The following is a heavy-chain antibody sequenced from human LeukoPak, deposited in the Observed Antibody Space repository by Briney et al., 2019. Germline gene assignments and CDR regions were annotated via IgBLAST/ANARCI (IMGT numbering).Heavy chain of an antibody. V-gene: IGHV4-59*08. D-gene: IGHD5-12*01. CDR2: IYYSGST. CDR3: ARHRGRNIVATKRPHWFDP. J-gene: IGHJ5*02. Sequence: TPSETLSLTCTVSGGSISSYYWSWIRQPPGKGLEWIGYIYYSGSTNYNPSLKSRVTISVDTSKNQFSLKLSSVTAADTAVYYCARHRGRNIVATKRPHWFDPWGQGTLVTVSS. CDR1: GGSISSYY.